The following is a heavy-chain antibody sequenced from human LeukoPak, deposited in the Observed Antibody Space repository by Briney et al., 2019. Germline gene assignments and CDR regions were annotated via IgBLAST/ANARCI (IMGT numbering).Heavy chain of an antibody. J-gene: IGHJ4*02. V-gene: IGHV3-30*18. Sequence: PGRSLRLSCAASGFTFSSYGMHWVRQAPGKGLEWVAVISYDGSNKYYADSVKGRFTISRDNSKNTLYLQMSSLRAADTAVYYCAKRTSGLDYWGQGTLVTVSS. CDR2: ISYDGSNK. CDR3: AKRTSGLDY. D-gene: IGHD5-12*01. CDR1: GFTFSSYG.